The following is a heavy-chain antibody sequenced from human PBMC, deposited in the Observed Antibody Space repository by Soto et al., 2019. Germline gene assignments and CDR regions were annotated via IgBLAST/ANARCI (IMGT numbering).Heavy chain of an antibody. CDR2: IWYDGSNK. V-gene: IGHV3-33*01. CDR1: GFTFSSYG. J-gene: IGHJ5*02. Sequence: GGSLRLSCAASGFTFSSYGMHWVRQAPGKGLEWVAVIWYDGSNKYYADSVKGRFTISRDNSKNTLYLQMNSLRAEDTAVYYCARDLQGYCSSTSCYTSWFDPWGQGPLVTVSS. CDR3: ARDLQGYCSSTSCYTSWFDP. D-gene: IGHD2-2*02.